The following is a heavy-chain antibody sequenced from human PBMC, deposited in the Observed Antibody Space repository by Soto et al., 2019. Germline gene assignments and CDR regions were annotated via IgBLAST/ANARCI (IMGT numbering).Heavy chain of an antibody. CDR1: GFTFKYYA. Sequence: EVQLLQSGGGLAQPGTSLRLSCAASGFTFKYYAMTWVRQAPGKGLEWVSTISGSGDKTDYADSVKGRFRVSRDNSKDTLYLQMDSLRADDTALYYCARESKWYGGQYFQEWGQGTLVPVSS. V-gene: IGHV3-23*01. D-gene: IGHD2-8*01. J-gene: IGHJ1*01. CDR3: ARESKWYGGQYFQE. CDR2: ISGSGDKT.